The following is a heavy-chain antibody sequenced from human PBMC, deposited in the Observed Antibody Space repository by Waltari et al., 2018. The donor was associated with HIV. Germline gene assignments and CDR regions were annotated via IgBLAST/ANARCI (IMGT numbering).Heavy chain of an antibody. Sequence: EVQLVESGGGLVQPGGSLRLSCAASGFTFSSYEMNWVRQAPGKGREWVSYISSIGSTIYYADSVKGRFTISRDNAKNSLYLQMNSLRAEDTAVYYCARESITMIVVVTPGDAFDIWGQGTMVTVSS. CDR3: ARESITMIVVVTPGDAFDI. J-gene: IGHJ3*02. CDR2: ISSIGSTI. CDR1: GFTFSSYE. D-gene: IGHD3-22*01. V-gene: IGHV3-48*03.